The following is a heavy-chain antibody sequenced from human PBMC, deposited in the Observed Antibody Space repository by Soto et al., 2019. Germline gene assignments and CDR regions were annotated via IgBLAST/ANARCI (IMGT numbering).Heavy chain of an antibody. D-gene: IGHD3-10*01. CDR3: ANLRGWFGEYRVGYGMDV. J-gene: IGHJ6*02. V-gene: IGHV3-30*18. CDR2: ISYDGSNK. Sequence: SLRLSCAASGFTFSSYGMHWVRQAPGKGLEWVAVISYDGSNKYYADSVKGRFTISRDNSKNTLYLQMNSLRDEDTAVYYCANLRGWFGEYRVGYGMDVWGQGTTVTVSS. CDR1: GFTFSSYG.